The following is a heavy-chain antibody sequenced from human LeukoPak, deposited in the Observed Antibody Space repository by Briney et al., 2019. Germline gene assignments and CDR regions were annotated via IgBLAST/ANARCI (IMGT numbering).Heavy chain of an antibody. Sequence: PSETLSLTCAVYGGSFSGYYWSWIRQPPGNGLEWIGELNHSGSTNYNPSLKSRVTISVDTSKNQFSLTLSSVTAADTAVYYCASTRGYCSGGSCYPKSYYFDYWGQGTLVTVYS. CDR3: ASTRGYCSGGSCYPKSYYFDY. CDR1: GGSFSGYY. J-gene: IGHJ4*02. D-gene: IGHD2-15*01. V-gene: IGHV4-34*01. CDR2: LNHSGST.